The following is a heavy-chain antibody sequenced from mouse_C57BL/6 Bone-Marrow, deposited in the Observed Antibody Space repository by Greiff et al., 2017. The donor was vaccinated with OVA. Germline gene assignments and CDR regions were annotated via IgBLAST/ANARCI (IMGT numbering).Heavy chain of an antibody. D-gene: IGHD2-5*01. CDR2: INPSSGST. J-gene: IGHJ3*01. CDR3: AREYCGSNALAY. Sequence: VQLQQSGAELAKPGASVKLSCKASGYTFTSYWMHWVKQRPGQGLEWIGYINPSSGSTKYNQKFKDKATLTADKSTSTAYMQLSSLTYEDSAVYYCAREYCGSNALAYWGQGTLVTVSA. CDR1: GYTFTSYW. V-gene: IGHV1-7*01.